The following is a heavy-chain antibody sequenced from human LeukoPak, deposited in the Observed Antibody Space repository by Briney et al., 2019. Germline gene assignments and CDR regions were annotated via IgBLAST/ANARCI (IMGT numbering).Heavy chain of an antibody. CDR2: IYPGDSDT. J-gene: IGHJ4*02. Sequence: GESLKISCKGSEYSFTNYWIGWVRQMPGKGLEWMGIIYPGDSDTRYSPSFQGQVTISADKSISTAYLQWSSLKASDTAMYYCARRGYYDSSGYYFDYWGQGTLVTVSS. V-gene: IGHV5-51*01. CDR3: ARRGYYDSSGYYFDY. CDR1: EYSFTNYW. D-gene: IGHD3-22*01.